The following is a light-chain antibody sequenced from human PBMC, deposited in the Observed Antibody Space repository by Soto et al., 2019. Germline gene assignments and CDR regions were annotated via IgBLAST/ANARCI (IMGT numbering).Light chain of an antibody. Sequence: EIVMTQTPLSLPVTLGPPASISCRSSQSLVHSDGKTYLSWLKQRPGQPPRVLIYKISNRLSGLPDRFTGSGARTDFTLKISRLEDEYVGVYYCMQPTQFLIPFAQGTRLEI. V-gene: IGKV2-24*01. CDR2: KIS. CDR3: MQPTQFLIP. CDR1: QSLVHSDGKTY. J-gene: IGKJ5*01.